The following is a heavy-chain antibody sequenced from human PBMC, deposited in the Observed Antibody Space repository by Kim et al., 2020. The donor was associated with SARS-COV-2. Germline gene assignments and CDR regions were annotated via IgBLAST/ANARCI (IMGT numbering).Heavy chain of an antibody. Sequence: TTYAASGKGRFTVAEDNAKNTLYLQMNSLGAEDTAMYYCASRIYTSFDSWGQGTLVTVSS. V-gene: IGHV3-74*01. J-gene: IGHJ4*02. CDR3: ASRIYTSFDS. CDR2: T.